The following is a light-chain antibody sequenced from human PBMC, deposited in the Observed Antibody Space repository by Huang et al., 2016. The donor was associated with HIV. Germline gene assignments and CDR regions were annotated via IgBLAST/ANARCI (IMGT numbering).Light chain of an antibody. J-gene: IGKJ4*01. V-gene: IGKV3-20*01. CDR2: GAS. CDR1: QSVSSSY. Sequence: EIVLTQSPGTLSLSPGERATLSCRASQSVSSSYLAWYQQKAGQAPRLLIYGASSRATGIPDRFGGSGSGTDFTLTISRLEPEDFAVYYCQQYGSSPELTFGGGTKVEIK. CDR3: QQYGSSPELT.